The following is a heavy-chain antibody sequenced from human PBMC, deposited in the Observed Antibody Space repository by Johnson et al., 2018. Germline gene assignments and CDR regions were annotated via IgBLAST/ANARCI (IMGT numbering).Heavy chain of an antibody. J-gene: IGHJ6*03. CDR1: GFTFSSYG. V-gene: IGHV3-30*03. CDR2: ISYDGSNK. CDR3: ARDAPLVPSWGYYYYYMDV. D-gene: IGHD3-16*01. Sequence: QVQLVESGGGVVQPGRSLRLSCAASGFTFSSYGMHWVRQAPGKGLEWVAVISYDGSNKYYADSVKGRFTISRDNSKNTLYLQMNSRRAEDTAVYYCARDAPLVPSWGYYYYYMDVWG.